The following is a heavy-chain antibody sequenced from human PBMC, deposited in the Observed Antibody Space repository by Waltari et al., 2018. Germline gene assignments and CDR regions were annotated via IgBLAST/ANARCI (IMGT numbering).Heavy chain of an antibody. CDR2: IKPDVSEK. D-gene: IGHD2-2*01. CDR1: GFTFSDYW. V-gene: IGHV3-7*04. J-gene: IGHJ4*02. Sequence: EVQLVESGGGLVQPGGSLRLSCAASGFTFSDYWMNWVRKAPGKGLECVANIKPDVSEKNYVDSVKGRFTISRANTKNSLYLQMNSLRAEDTAVYYCARVTRNSPPDYWGQGTLVTVSS. CDR3: ARVTRNSPPDY.